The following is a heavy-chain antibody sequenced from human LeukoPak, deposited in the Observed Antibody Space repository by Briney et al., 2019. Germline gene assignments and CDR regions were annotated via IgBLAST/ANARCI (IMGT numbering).Heavy chain of an antibody. CDR1: GGSISSGSYY. Sequence: SQTLSLTCTVSGGSISSGSYYWSWIRQPAGKGLEWIGRIYTSGSTNYNPSLKSRVTISVDTSKNQFSLKLSSVTAADTAVYYCAAGEEDYGDFNWFDPWGQETLVTVSS. D-gene: IGHD4-17*01. CDR3: AAGEEDYGDFNWFDP. CDR2: IYTSGST. V-gene: IGHV4-61*02. J-gene: IGHJ5*02.